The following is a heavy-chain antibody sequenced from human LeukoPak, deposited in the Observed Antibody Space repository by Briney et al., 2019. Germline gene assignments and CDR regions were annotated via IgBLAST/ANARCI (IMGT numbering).Heavy chain of an antibody. CDR2: IIRSGTDT. D-gene: IGHD1-7*01. CDR1: GFSFSTYA. CDR3: AKGLELESQLEY. V-gene: IGHV3-23*01. J-gene: IGHJ4*02. Sequence: AGSLSLSCAASGFSFSTYAMCWVRQAPGRGLEWVFGIIRSGTDTYYADSVKGRFTTSIDNSKNTLYVQMNSLRAEDTAVYYCAKGLELESQLEYWGQGTLVTVSS.